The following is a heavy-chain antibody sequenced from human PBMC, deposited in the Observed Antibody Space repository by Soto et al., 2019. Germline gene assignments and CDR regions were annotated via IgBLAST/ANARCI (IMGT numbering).Heavy chain of an antibody. CDR1: GFSFSDFG. Sequence: GGSLRLSCAPSGFSFSDFGMHWVRQAPGKGLEWVAAISHDGSNQYYGDSVKGRFSISRDHSNNRLYLQMNNLKVEDSAIYFCAKETRSRAVTATRVNGMDVWGQGTTVTVSS. CDR3: AKETRSRAVTATRVNGMDV. V-gene: IGHV3-30*18. D-gene: IGHD2-21*02. J-gene: IGHJ6*02. CDR2: ISHDGSNQ.